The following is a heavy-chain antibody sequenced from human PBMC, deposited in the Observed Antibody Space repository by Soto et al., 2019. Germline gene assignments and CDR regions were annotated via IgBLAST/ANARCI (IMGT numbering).Heavy chain of an antibody. Sequence: SETLSLTCTVSGGSISSGDYYWSWIRQPPGKGLEWIGYIYYSGSTYYNPSLKSRVTISVDTSKNQFSLKLSSVTAADTAVYYCARYYDFWSGYVRWFDPWGQGTLVTVSS. CDR3: ARYYDFWSGYVRWFDP. D-gene: IGHD3-3*01. J-gene: IGHJ5*02. CDR1: GGSISSGDYY. CDR2: IYYSGST. V-gene: IGHV4-30-4*01.